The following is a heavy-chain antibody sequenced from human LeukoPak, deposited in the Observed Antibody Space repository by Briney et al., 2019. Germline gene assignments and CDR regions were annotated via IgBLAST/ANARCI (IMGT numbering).Heavy chain of an antibody. V-gene: IGHV4-59*08. CDR1: GGSISSYY. CDR3: ARLASGSYGPLTPFDY. D-gene: IGHD1-26*01. Sequence: SETLSLTCTVPGGSISSYYWSWIRQPPGKGLEWIGDIYYSGSTNYNPSLKSRVTISVDTSKNQFSLRLSSVTAADTAVCYSARLASGSYGPLTPFDYWGQGTLVTVSS. J-gene: IGHJ4*02. CDR2: IYYSGST.